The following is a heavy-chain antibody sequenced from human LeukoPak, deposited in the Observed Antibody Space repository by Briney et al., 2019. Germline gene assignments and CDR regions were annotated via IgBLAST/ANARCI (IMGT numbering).Heavy chain of an antibody. Sequence: HPGGSLRLSCAASGFTFTNYGMSWVRQAPGKGLEWVSAISGNGGNTYYADSVKGRFTISRDNSKNTLYLQMNSLRAEDTALYYCARAIVYWFFDLWGRGTLVTVSS. J-gene: IGHJ2*01. CDR1: GFTFTNYG. V-gene: IGHV3-23*01. CDR3: ARAIVYWFFDL. CDR2: ISGNGGNT. D-gene: IGHD3-22*01.